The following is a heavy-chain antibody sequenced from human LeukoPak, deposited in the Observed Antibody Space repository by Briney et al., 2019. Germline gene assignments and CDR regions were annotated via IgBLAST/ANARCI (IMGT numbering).Heavy chain of an antibody. CDR1: GGSISSYY. CDR2: ISDIGSI. CDR3: AGHHPRNTVDF. D-gene: IGHD2/OR15-2a*01. V-gene: IGHV4-59*08. Sequence: SETLSLTCTVSGGSISSYYWSWIRQPPGKGLEWIAYISDIGSINYNPSLKSRITISLDTSKNQFSLKLSSVTAADTAVYYCAGHHPRNTVDFWGQGTLVTVSS. J-gene: IGHJ4*02.